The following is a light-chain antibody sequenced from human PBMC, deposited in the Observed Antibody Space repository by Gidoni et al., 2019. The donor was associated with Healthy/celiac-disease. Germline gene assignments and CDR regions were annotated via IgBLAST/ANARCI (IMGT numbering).Light chain of an antibody. J-gene: IGLJ1*01. CDR1: SSDVGGYNY. CDR2: EVS. CDR3: SSYTSSSTQV. Sequence: QSALTQPSSRSGSPGPSITISCTGTSSDVGGYNYVSWYQQHPGKAPKRMIYEVSNRPSGVSNRFSGSKSGNTASLTISGLQAEDEADYYCSSYTSSSTQVFGTGTKVTVL. V-gene: IGLV2-14*01.